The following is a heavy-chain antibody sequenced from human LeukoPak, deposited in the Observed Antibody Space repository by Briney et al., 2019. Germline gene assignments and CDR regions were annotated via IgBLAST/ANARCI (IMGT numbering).Heavy chain of an antibody. CDR3: ARKRSSWFDP. J-gene: IGHJ5*02. V-gene: IGHV4-39*01. CDR2: IYYSGST. Sequence: PSETLSLTCTVSGDSISSSSYYWGWLRQPPGTGLEWIGSIYYSGSTYYNPSLKSRVTISIDTSKNQFSLKLSSVTAADTAVYYCARKRSSWFDPGGQGTLVTVSA. CDR1: GDSISSSSYY. D-gene: IGHD6-19*01.